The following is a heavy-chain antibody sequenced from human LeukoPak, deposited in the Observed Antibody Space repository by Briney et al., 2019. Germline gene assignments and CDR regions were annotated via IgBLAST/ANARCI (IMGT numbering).Heavy chain of an antibody. Sequence: ASVKVSCKASGYTFTSYDINWVRQAAGQGLEWMGWMNPNSGNTGYAQKFQGRVTITRNTSISTAYMELSSLRSEDTAVYYCASPSGSYPNFDYWGQGTLVTVSS. CDR3: ASPSGSYPNFDY. CDR1: GYTFTSYD. V-gene: IGHV1-8*03. D-gene: IGHD1-26*01. CDR2: MNPNSGNT. J-gene: IGHJ4*02.